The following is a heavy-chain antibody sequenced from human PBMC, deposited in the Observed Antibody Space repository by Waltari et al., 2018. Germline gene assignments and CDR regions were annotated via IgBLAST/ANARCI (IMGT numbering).Heavy chain of an antibody. CDR3: AKDAFGNTYLDH. V-gene: IGHV3-30*18. CDR2: ASFDGSTT. Sequence: VQLVESGGGVVQPGMSLRLSCAASGFGLSHFGMHWVRQAPGKGLEWVALASFDGSTTYYADSVRGRFTISRDNSKNTLYLDINTLRVDDTAIYYCAKDAFGNTYLDHWGQGTLVTVSS. D-gene: IGHD3-10*01. CDR1: GFGLSHFG. J-gene: IGHJ5*02.